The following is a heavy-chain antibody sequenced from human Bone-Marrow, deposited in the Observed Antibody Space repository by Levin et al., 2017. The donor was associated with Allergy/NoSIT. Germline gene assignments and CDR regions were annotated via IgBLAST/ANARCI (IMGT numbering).Heavy chain of an antibody. CDR3: AKGVPWGNPSYYYYYGMDV. V-gene: IGHV3-30*18. J-gene: IGHJ6*02. D-gene: IGHD4-23*01. Sequence: GGSLRLSCAASGFTFSSYGMHWVRQAPGKGLEWVAVISYDGSNKYYADSVKGRFTISRDNSKNTLYLQMNSLRAEDTAVYYCAKGVPWGNPSYYYYYGMDVWGQGTTVTVSS. CDR1: GFTFSSYG. CDR2: ISYDGSNK.